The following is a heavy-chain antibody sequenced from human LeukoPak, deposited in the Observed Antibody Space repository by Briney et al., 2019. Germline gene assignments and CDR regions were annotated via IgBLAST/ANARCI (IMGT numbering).Heavy chain of an antibody. CDR3: ARDPLLFIDQQLSLRPLDY. CDR1: GYTFTSYY. CDR2: INPSGGST. J-gene: IGHJ4*02. Sequence: ASVKVSCKASGYTFTSYYMHWVRQAPGQGLEWMGIINPSGGSTSYAQKFQGRVTMTRDTSTSTVYMELSSLRSEDTAVYYCARDPLLFIDQQLSLRPLDYWGQGILVTVSS. D-gene: IGHD6-13*01. V-gene: IGHV1-46*01.